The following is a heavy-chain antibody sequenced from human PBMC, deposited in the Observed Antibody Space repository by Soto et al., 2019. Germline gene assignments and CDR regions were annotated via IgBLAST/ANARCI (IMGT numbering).Heavy chain of an antibody. CDR1: GFTVSSNY. J-gene: IGHJ4*02. Sequence: EVQLVESGGGLVQPGGSLRLSCAASGFTVSSNYMTWVRQAPGKGLEYVSAISSNGGSTYYANSVKGRFTISRDNSKNTLYLQMGSLRAEEMAVYYCARGFGWLDYWGKGTLVTVSS. CDR2: ISSNGGST. V-gene: IGHV3-64*01. D-gene: IGHD6-19*01. CDR3: ARGFGWLDY.